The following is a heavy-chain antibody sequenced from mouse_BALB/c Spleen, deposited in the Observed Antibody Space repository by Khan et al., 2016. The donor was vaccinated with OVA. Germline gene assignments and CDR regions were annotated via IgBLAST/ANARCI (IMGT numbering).Heavy chain of an antibody. CDR1: GYSVTSDYA. V-gene: IGHV3-2*02. Sequence: VQLQESGPGLVKPSQSLSLTCTVTGYSVTSDYAWNWIRQFPGNKLEWMGYINYSGSTSYTPSLKSRISITRDTSKNQFFLQLSSVTTEDTATYYCARGRAYWGQGTLVTVSA. J-gene: IGHJ3*01. D-gene: IGHD3-3*01. CDR3: ARGRAY. CDR2: INYSGST.